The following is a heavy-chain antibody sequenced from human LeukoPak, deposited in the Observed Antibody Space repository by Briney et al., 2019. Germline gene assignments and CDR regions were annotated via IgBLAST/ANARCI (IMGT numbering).Heavy chain of an antibody. Sequence: KSSETLSLTCTVSGGSISSYYWSWIRQPAGKGLEWIGRIYTSGSTNYTPSLKSRVTISVDTSKNQFSLKLSSVTAADTAVYYCASGEAARYQLLTLHYWGQGTLVTVSS. CDR2: IYTSGST. CDR1: GGSISSYY. CDR3: ASGEAARYQLLTLHY. D-gene: IGHD2-2*01. V-gene: IGHV4-4*07. J-gene: IGHJ4*02.